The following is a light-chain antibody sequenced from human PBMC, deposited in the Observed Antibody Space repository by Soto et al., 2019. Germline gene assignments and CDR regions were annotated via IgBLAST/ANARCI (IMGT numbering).Light chain of an antibody. Sequence: ENELTQSPGTLSRSPGERATLTCRASQSVSNNYLAWYQQKPGQAPRLLIYGASNRATGIPDRFSGSGSGTDFTLTISRLEPEDFAVYYCQQYGSSGTFGRGTKVDIK. V-gene: IGKV3-20*01. CDR1: QSVSNNY. J-gene: IGKJ4*02. CDR2: GAS. CDR3: QQYGSSGT.